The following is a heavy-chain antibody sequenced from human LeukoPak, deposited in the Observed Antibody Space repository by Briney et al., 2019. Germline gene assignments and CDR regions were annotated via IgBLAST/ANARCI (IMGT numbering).Heavy chain of an antibody. Sequence: GESLRLSCAASGFTLSSYWLTWVRQAPGKGLEWVANIKQDGSEKYYVDSMKGRFTISRDNARNSVFLQMNSLRAEDTAVYYCAREISSWYRTEGRFDPWGQGTLVTVSS. D-gene: IGHD6-13*01. J-gene: IGHJ5*02. CDR2: IKQDGSEK. V-gene: IGHV3-7*01. CDR3: AREISSWYRTEGRFDP. CDR1: GFTLSSYW.